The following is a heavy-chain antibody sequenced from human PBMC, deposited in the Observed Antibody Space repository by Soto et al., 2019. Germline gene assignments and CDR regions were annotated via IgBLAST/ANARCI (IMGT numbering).Heavy chain of an antibody. D-gene: IGHD1-7*01. CDR2: INDKGST. CDR3: ARGREYRNYAVGWFDP. V-gene: IGHV4-34*01. CDR1: GGSLSGYY. J-gene: IGHJ5*02. Sequence: QVQLQQWGAGLLKPSETLSLTCDVYGGSLSGYYWSWIRQSPGQGLEWIGEINDKGSTTYNPSLRGRVTMSADTSKNQFSLKLSSVTAADTALYYCARGREYRNYAVGWFDPWGQGTPVTVSS.